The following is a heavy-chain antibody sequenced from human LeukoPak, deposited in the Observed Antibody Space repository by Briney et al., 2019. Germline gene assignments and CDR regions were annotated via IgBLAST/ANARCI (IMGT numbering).Heavy chain of an antibody. V-gene: IGHV3-53*01. CDR3: ARGSGYYYDTRGVDY. CDR2: IYSGGST. Sequence: GGSLRLSCAASGFTVSSNYMSWVRQAPGKGLECVSVIYSGGSTYYADSVKGRFTISRDNAKNSLYLQMNSLRAEDTAVYYCARGSGYYYDTRGVDYWGQGTLVTVSS. D-gene: IGHD3-22*01. J-gene: IGHJ4*02. CDR1: GFTVSSNY.